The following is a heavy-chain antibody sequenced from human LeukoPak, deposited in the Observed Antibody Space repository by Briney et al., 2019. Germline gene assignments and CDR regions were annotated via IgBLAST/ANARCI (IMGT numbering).Heavy chain of an antibody. CDR2: IWYDGSNE. V-gene: IGHV3-30*02. CDR1: GFSFRSYA. CDR3: AKDTSYGMDV. J-gene: IGHJ6*02. Sequence: PGGSLRLSCAASGFSFRSYAMHWVRQAPGKGLEWVTFIWYDGSNEYYADSVKGRFTTSRDNSKNTLYLQMNSLRAEDTAVYYYAKDTSYGMDVWGQGTTVTVSS.